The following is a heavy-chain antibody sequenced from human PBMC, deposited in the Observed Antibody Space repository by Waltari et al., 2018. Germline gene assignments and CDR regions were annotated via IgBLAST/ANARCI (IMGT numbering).Heavy chain of an antibody. Sequence: QLQLQESGPGLVKPSEALSLTCTVSGGSFSSSSDSWGWNRQPPGRGLEGIGSIYYRGGTDYNPPLKRGVTTSVATANTQSSLRVSCVPAADTAVYYCAGPGAYDFWEGANYYGMDVWGQGTTVTVSS. J-gene: IGHJ6*02. D-gene: IGHD3-3*01. CDR3: AGPGAYDFWEGANYYGMDV. CDR2: IYYRGGT. CDR1: GGSFSSSSDS. V-gene: IGHV4-39*01.